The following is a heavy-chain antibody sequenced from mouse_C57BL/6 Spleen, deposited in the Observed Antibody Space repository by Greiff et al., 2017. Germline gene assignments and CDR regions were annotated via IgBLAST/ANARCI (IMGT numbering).Heavy chain of an antibody. CDR3: ARKLDREYYFDY. D-gene: IGHD3-3*01. CDR2: IYPGDGDT. J-gene: IGHJ2*01. Sequence: VQLQESGAELVKPGASVKISCKASGYAFSSYWMNWVKQRPGKGLEWIGQIYPGDGDTNYNGKFKGKATLTADKASSPPYMQLSSLTSEDAAVYFCARKLDREYYFDYWGQGTTLTVSS. CDR1: GYAFSSYW. V-gene: IGHV1-80*01.